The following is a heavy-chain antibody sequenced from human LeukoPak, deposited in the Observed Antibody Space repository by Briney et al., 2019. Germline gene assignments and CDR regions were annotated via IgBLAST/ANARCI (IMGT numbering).Heavy chain of an antibody. Sequence: PSQTLSLTCAVSGGSINSGGYSRSWIRQPPGKGLEWIGYIYHSGSTYYTPSLKSRVTISVDRSKNQFSLKLSSVTAADTAVYYCARASDSGSYWVIDWGQGTLVTVSS. CDR2: IYHSGST. V-gene: IGHV4-30-2*01. CDR1: GGSINSGGYS. CDR3: ARASDSGSYWVID. D-gene: IGHD3-10*01. J-gene: IGHJ4*02.